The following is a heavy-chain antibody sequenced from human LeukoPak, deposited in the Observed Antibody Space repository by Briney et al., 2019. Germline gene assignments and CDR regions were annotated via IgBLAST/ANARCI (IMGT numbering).Heavy chain of an antibody. Sequence: GSLRLSCAASGFTFSSYAMHWVRQAPGKGLEWVAVISYDGSNKYYADSVKGRFTISRDNSKNTLYLQMNSLRAEDTAVYYCARSYYDFWSGYSSTPIDYWGQGTLVTVSS. CDR3: ARSYYDFWSGYSSTPIDY. CDR2: ISYDGSNK. CDR1: GFTFSSYA. D-gene: IGHD3-3*01. J-gene: IGHJ4*02. V-gene: IGHV3-30-3*01.